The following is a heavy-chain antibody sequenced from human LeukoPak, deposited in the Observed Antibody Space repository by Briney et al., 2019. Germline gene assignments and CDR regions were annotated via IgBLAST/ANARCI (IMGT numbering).Heavy chain of an antibody. D-gene: IGHD1-26*01. CDR1: GGSFSGYY. CDR3: AREWELLVYRWFDP. V-gene: IGHV4-34*01. Sequence: SETPSLTCAVYGGSFSGYYWSWIRQPPGKGLEWIGEINHSGSTNYNPSLKSRVTISVDTSKNQFSLKLSSVTAADTAVYYCAREWELLVYRWFDPWGQGTLVTVST. CDR2: INHSGST. J-gene: IGHJ5*02.